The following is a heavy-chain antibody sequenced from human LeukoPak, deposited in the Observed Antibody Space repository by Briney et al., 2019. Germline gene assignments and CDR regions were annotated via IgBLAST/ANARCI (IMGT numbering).Heavy chain of an antibody. V-gene: IGHV4-39*01. J-gene: IGHJ4*02. CDR2: IHYSGST. D-gene: IGHD3-22*01. Sequence: SETLSLTCTVSGDSISSSSYYWGWIRPPPGKGLEWIATIHYSGSTYHNPSLKSRVTMSVDTSRNQFSLKLSSVTAADTAVYYCARQPSGSSFDYWGQGTLVTVSS. CDR3: ARQPSGSSFDY. CDR1: GDSISSSSYY.